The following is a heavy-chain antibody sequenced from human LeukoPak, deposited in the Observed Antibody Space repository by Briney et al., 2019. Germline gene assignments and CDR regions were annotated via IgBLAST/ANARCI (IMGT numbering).Heavy chain of an antibody. Sequence: SETLSLTCAVYGGSFSGYHWSWIRQPPGKGLEWIGEINHSGSTNYNPTLKSRVTISVDTSKNQFSLKLSSVTAADTAVYYCARALGPNDYVWGSYRSYYFDYWGQGTLVTVSS. J-gene: IGHJ4*02. CDR2: INHSGST. CDR1: GGSFSGYH. CDR3: ARALGPNDYVWGSYRSYYFDY. D-gene: IGHD3-16*02. V-gene: IGHV4-34*01.